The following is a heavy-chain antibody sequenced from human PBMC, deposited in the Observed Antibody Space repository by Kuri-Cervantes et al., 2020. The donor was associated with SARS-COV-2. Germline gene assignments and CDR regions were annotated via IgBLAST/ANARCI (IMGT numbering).Heavy chain of an antibody. CDR2: INWNGSST. CDR1: GFTFDDYG. V-gene: IGHV3-20*04. Sequence: GESLKISCAASGFTFDDYGMSWVRQAPGKGLEWVSGINWNGSSTGYADSVKGRFTISRDNAKNSLYLQMNSLRAEDTALYYCARGDIAVDGALDYWGQGTLVTVSS. J-gene: IGHJ4*02. D-gene: IGHD6-19*01. CDR3: ARGDIAVDGALDY.